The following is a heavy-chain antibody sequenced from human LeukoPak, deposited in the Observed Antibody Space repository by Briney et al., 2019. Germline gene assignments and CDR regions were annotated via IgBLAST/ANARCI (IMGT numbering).Heavy chain of an antibody. Sequence: SETLSLTCTVSGGSISGYYWNWIRQPPGKGLEWIGFIYYSGSTNYNPSLKSRVTISVGTSKNQFSLKLSSVTAADTAVYYCARVLRYFDWLPTPGAFDIWGQGTMVTVSS. CDR2: IYYSGST. J-gene: IGHJ3*02. CDR3: ARVLRYFDWLPTPGAFDI. D-gene: IGHD3-9*01. CDR1: GGSISGYY. V-gene: IGHV4-59*01.